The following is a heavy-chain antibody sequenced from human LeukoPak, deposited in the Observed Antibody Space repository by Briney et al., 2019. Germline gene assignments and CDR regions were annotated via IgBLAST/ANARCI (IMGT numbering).Heavy chain of an antibody. CDR2: ITDGADT. V-gene: IGHV3-23*01. CDR3: AKVDYWSPENYLDS. Sequence: GGSLRLSCAASGFPFGSYAMTWVRQAPGKGLESVSVITDGADTYYADSVKGRFTISRDNSQNSVHLQMDNLRADDTAVYYCAKVDYWSPENYLDSWGQGTLVTVSS. D-gene: IGHD1-1*01. J-gene: IGHJ4*02. CDR1: GFPFGSYA.